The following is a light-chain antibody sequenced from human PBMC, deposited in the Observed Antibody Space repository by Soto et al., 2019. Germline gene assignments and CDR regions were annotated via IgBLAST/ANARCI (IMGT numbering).Light chain of an antibody. CDR3: SSYAGSSVL. V-gene: IGLV2-23*01. CDR2: EDT. CDR1: SGDVGGYNL. J-gene: IGLJ2*01. Sequence: QSALTQPASVSGSPGQSITISCTGTSGDVGGYNLVSWYLQHPGKAPKVMIYEDTKRPSGVSNRFSGSKSGNTASLTISGLQAEDEADYYCSSYAGSSVLFGGGTKLTVL.